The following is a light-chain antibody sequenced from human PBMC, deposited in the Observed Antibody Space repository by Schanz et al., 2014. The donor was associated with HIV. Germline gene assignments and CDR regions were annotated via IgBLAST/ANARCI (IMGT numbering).Light chain of an antibody. CDR1: SSDVGDYSY. J-gene: IGLJ2*01. Sequence: QSALTQPASVSGSPGQSITISCTGTSSDVGDYSYVSWYQQRPGKAPKLIIYDVNTRPSGVPDRFSGSKSGNTASLTISGLRAEDEADYYCAVWDDSLNGVVFGGGTKLTVL. CDR3: AVWDDSLNGVV. CDR2: DVN. V-gene: IGLV2-14*03.